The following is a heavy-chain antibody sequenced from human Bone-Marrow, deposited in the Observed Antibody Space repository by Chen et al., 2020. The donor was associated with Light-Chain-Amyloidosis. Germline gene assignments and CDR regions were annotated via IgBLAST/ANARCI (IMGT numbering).Heavy chain of an antibody. CDR1: GFIVSDNY. Sequence: EVQLVETGGGLIQPGGSLRLSCEASGFIVSDNYITWVRQAPGKGLEWVSVIYSGGITYYADSRNTLYLQMNSLRAEDTAIYYCASTTVTTRHVGAFDIWDQGTKVTVSS. V-gene: IGHV3-53*02. CDR3: ASTTVTTRHVGAFDI. J-gene: IGHJ3*02. CDR2: IYSGGIT. D-gene: IGHD4-17*01.